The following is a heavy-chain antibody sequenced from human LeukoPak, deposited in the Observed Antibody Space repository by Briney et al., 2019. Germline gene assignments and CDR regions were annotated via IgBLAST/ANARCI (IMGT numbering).Heavy chain of an antibody. CDR3: ATSSGYYYDTNPIDS. V-gene: IGHV3-23*01. Sequence: PGGSLRLSCAASGFTFSNYAMTWVRQAPGKGLEWVSGIRGSGAGTDYAGSVKGRFTISRDNSRNTLSLEMNNLRPDDTAVYYYATSSGYYYDTNPIDSWGQGTLVTVSS. J-gene: IGHJ4*02. D-gene: IGHD3-22*01. CDR1: GFTFSNYA. CDR2: IRGSGAGT.